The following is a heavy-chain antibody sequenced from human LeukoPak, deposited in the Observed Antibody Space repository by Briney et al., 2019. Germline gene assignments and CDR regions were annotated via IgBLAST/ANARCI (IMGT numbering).Heavy chain of an antibody. Sequence: KPGGSLRLSCAASGFTFSTYTMNWVRQAPGKGLEWVSSISSSSSYIYYADSVKGRFTISRDNAKNSLYLQMNSLRAEDTAVYYCARYYYDSSGYSPAFDYWGQGTLVTVSS. J-gene: IGHJ4*02. D-gene: IGHD3-22*01. CDR3: ARYYYDSSGYSPAFDY. CDR2: ISSSSSYI. V-gene: IGHV3-21*01. CDR1: GFTFSTYT.